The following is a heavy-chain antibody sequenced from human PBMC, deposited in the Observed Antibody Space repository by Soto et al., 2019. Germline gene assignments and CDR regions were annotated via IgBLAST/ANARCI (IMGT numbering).Heavy chain of an antibody. V-gene: IGHV1-69*02. Sequence: SVKVSCKASGGTFSSYTISWVRQAPGQGLEWMGRIIPILGIANYAQKFQGRVTITADKSTSTAYMELSSLRSEDTAVYYCARTEDCSSTSCWEWNWFDPWGQGTLVTVSS. D-gene: IGHD2-2*01. CDR3: ARTEDCSSTSCWEWNWFDP. J-gene: IGHJ5*02. CDR2: IIPILGIA. CDR1: GGTFSSYT.